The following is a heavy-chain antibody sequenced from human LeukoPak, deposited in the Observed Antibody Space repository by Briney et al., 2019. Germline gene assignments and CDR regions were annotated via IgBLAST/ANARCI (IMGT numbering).Heavy chain of an antibody. J-gene: IGHJ1*01. V-gene: IGHV3-11*01. D-gene: IGHD1/OR15-1a*01. CDR3: ARGQWNTAEYFQH. CDR1: GFTFSDYY. Sequence: GGSLRLSCAASGFTFSDYYMSWIRQAPGKGLEWVSCISSSGSTIYYADSVKGRFTISRDNAKNSLYLQMNSLRAEDTAVYYCARGQWNTAEYFQHWGQGTLVTVSS. CDR2: ISSSGSTI.